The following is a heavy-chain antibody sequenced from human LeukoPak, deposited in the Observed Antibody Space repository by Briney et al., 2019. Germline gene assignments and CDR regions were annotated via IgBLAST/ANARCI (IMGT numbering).Heavy chain of an antibody. V-gene: IGHV1-69*01. CDR3: ARGPLDYVWGSYRHLDY. J-gene: IGHJ4*02. Sequence: SVKVSCKAPGGTFSSYAISWVRQAPGQGLEWMGGIIPIFGTANYAQKFQGRVTITADESTSTAYMELSSLRSEDTAVYYCARGPLDYVWGSYRHLDYWGQGTLVTVSS. D-gene: IGHD3-16*02. CDR2: IIPIFGTA. CDR1: GGTFSSYA.